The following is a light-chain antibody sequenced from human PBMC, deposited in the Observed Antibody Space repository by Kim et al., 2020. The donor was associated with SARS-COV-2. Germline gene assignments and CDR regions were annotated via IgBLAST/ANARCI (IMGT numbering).Light chain of an antibody. Sequence: DIQMTQSPSSLSASVGDRVTITCQASQDISNYLNWYQQKPGKAPKLLIYDASNLETGVPSRFSGSGSGTDFTFTISRLQPEDIATYNCQQYDNLPLMYTFGEGTKLEI. V-gene: IGKV1-33*01. CDR2: DAS. CDR1: QDISNY. CDR3: QQYDNLPLMYT. J-gene: IGKJ2*01.